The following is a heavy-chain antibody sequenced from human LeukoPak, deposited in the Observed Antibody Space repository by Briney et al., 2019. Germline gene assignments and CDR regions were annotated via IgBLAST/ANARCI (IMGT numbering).Heavy chain of an antibody. D-gene: IGHD3-22*01. Sequence: SSETLSLTCTVSGGSISTSNYYWGWIRQPPGKGLEWIGNIFYSGSTYYGPSLKSRLTISLDTSRNQFSLKLNSVTAADTAVYYCARASYSYDINGWVPFDYWGQGTLVTVSS. J-gene: IGHJ4*02. CDR1: GGSISTSNYY. CDR3: ARASYSYDINGWVPFDY. V-gene: IGHV4-39*07. CDR2: IFYSGST.